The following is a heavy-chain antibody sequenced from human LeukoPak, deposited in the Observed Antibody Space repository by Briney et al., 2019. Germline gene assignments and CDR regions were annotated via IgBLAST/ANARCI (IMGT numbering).Heavy chain of an antibody. J-gene: IGHJ4*02. CDR3: AKGLKGSWLSDY. Sequence: GRSLRLSCAASGFTFSSYGMHWVRQAPGKGLEWVSAISGSGGSTYYADSVKGRFTISRDNSKNTLYLQMNSLRAEDTAVYYCAKGLKGSWLSDYWGQGTLVTVSS. V-gene: IGHV3-23*01. D-gene: IGHD2-15*01. CDR1: GFTFSSYG. CDR2: ISGSGGST.